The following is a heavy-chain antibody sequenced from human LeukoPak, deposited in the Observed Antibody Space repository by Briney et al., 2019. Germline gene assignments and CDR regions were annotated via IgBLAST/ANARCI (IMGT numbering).Heavy chain of an antibody. J-gene: IGHJ3*02. CDR2: INPNSGGT. CDR1: GYTFTGYY. D-gene: IGHD3-3*01. V-gene: IGHV1-2*02. CDR3: ARDIPNYDFWSGLLPKQDGAFDI. Sequence: GASVKVSCKASGYTFTGYYMHWVRQAPGQGLEWMGWINPNSGGTNYAQKFQGRVTMTRDTSISTAYMELSRLRSDDTAVYYCARDIPNYDFWSGLLPKQDGAFDIWGQGTMVTVSS.